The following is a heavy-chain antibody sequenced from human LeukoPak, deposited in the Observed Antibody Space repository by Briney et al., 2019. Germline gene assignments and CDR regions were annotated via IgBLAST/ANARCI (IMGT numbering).Heavy chain of an antibody. Sequence: SGGSLRLSCAASGFTFSSYAMHWVRQAPGKGLEWVAVISYDGSNKYYADSVKGRFTISRDNSKNTLYLKMNSLRAEDTAVYYCARDRVGVQVPAANTNWFDPWGQGTLVTVSS. CDR2: ISYDGSNK. CDR1: GFTFSSYA. CDR3: ARDRVGVQVPAANTNWFDP. J-gene: IGHJ5*02. D-gene: IGHD2-2*01. V-gene: IGHV3-30-3*01.